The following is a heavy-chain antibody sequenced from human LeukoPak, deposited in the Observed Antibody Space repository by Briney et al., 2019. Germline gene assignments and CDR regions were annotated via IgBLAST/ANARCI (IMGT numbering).Heavy chain of an antibody. CDR2: IIPIFGTA. D-gene: IGHD3-22*01. CDR3: ARKVPNDSSGYYYRGQFDP. Sequence: SVKVSCKASGCTFSSYAISWARQAPGQGLEWMGGIIPIFGTANYAQKLQGRVTITAEKSTSTAYMELSSLRSEDTAVYYCARKVPNDSSGYYYRGQFDPWGQGTLVTVSS. V-gene: IGHV1-69*06. J-gene: IGHJ5*02. CDR1: GCTFSSYA.